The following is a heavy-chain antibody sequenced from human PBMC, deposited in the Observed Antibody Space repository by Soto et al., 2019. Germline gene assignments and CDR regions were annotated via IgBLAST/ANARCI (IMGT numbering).Heavy chain of an antibody. V-gene: IGHV1-69*13. CDR3: ARDRSGGSWFDY. D-gene: IGHD2-15*01. Sequence: RASVKVSCKASGGTFSSYAIRWVRQAPGQGLEWMGGIIPIFGTANYAQKFQGRVTITADESTSTAYMELSSLRSEDTAVYYCARDRSGGSWFDYWGQGTLVTVSS. CDR2: IIPIFGTA. CDR1: GGTFSSYA. J-gene: IGHJ4*02.